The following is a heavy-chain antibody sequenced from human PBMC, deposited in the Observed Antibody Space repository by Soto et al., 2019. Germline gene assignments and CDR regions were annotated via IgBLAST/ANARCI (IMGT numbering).Heavy chain of an antibody. J-gene: IGHJ4*02. CDR3: SRDVRASGEMFDY. CDR2: VSGDASNT. V-gene: IGHV3-23*01. D-gene: IGHD4-17*01. CDR1: GFTFTNYG. Sequence: GGSLRLSCAASGFTFTNYGLSWVRQAPGKGLDWVATVSGDASNTHYADSVKGRFTISRDNSKSILFLQMKSLRVEDTAIYYCSRDVRASGEMFDYGGQGTQVTVSS.